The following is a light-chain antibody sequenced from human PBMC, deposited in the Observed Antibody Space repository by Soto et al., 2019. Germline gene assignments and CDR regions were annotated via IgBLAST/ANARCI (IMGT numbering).Light chain of an antibody. J-gene: IGKJ1*01. Sequence: EIVCTQAPGTLPWSLGGGANLSPLPSQSVSSSYLAWYQQKPGQAPRLLIYGASSRATGIPDRFSGSGSGTDFTLTISRLEPEDFAVYYCQQYGSSPKTFGQGTKVDI. CDR3: QQYGSSPKT. V-gene: IGKV3-20*01. CDR1: QSVSSSY. CDR2: GAS.